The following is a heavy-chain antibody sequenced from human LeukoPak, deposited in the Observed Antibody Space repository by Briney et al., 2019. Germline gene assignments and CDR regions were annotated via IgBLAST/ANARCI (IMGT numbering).Heavy chain of an antibody. CDR3: AATHFYSGSSIDY. Sequence: GASVKVSCKASGFTFTSSAVQWVRQARGQRLEWIGWIVVGSGNTNYAQKFQERVTITRDMSTSTAYMELSSLRSEDTTVYYCAATHFYSGSSIDYWGQGTLVTVSS. D-gene: IGHD1-26*01. J-gene: IGHJ4*02. V-gene: IGHV1-58*01. CDR1: GFTFTSSA. CDR2: IVVGSGNT.